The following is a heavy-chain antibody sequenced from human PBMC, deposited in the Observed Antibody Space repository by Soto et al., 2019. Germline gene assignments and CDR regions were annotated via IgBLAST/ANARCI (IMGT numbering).Heavy chain of an antibody. Sequence: GGSLRLSCAASGFTFSSYAMSWVRQAPGKGLEWVSAISGSGGSTYYADSVKGRFTISRDNSKNTLYLQMNSLRAEDTAVYYCAKIPAMVTNWGYYYYYYGMDVWGQGTTVTVSS. J-gene: IGHJ6*02. D-gene: IGHD5-18*01. CDR3: AKIPAMVTNWGYYYYYYGMDV. V-gene: IGHV3-23*01. CDR2: ISGSGGST. CDR1: GFTFSSYA.